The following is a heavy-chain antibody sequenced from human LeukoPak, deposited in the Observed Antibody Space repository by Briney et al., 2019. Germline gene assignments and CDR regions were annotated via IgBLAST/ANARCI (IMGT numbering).Heavy chain of an antibody. J-gene: IGHJ4*02. CDR3: ARGSGSYARFDY. D-gene: IGHD1-26*01. V-gene: IGHV4-59*01. Sequence: SETLSLTCAVYGGSFSGYYWSWIRQPPGKGLEWIGYIYYTGSTNYNPSLKSRVTISVDTSKNQVSLKLSSVTAADTAVYYCARGSGSYARFDYWGQGTLVTVSS. CDR2: IYYTGST. CDR1: GGSFSGYY.